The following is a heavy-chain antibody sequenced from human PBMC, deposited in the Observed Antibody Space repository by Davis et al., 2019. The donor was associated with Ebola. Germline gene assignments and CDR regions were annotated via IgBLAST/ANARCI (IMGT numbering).Heavy chain of an antibody. J-gene: IGHJ5*02. Sequence: SETLSLTCAVYGGSFSSYYWSWIRQPPGKGLEWIGYIYYSGSTNYNPSLKSRVTISVDTSKNQFSLKLSSVTAADTAVYYCARRSCSSTSCYTAPRYNWFDPWGQGTLVTVSS. V-gene: IGHV4-59*08. CDR2: IYYSGST. CDR3: ARRSCSSTSCYTAPRYNWFDP. D-gene: IGHD2-2*02. CDR1: GGSFSSYY.